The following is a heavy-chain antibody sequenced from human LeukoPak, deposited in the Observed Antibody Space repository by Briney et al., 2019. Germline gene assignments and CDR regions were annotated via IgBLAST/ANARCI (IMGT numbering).Heavy chain of an antibody. CDR1: GYTFTSYG. CDR3: ATAYYDILTGYYRGDWFDP. D-gene: IGHD3-9*01. CDR2: FDPEDGET. V-gene: IGHV1-24*01. J-gene: IGHJ5*02. Sequence: GASVKVSCKASGYTFTSYGISWVRQAPGKGLEWMGGFDPEDGETIYAQKFQGRVTMTEETSTDTAYMELSSLRSEDTAVYYCATAYYDILTGYYRGDWFDPWGQGTLVTVSS.